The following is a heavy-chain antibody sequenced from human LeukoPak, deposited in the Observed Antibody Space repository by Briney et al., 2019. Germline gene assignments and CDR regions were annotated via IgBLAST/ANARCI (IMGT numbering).Heavy chain of an antibody. CDR2: IKQDGSEK. D-gene: IGHD3-16*02. CDR1: GYSISSGYY. J-gene: IGHJ4*02. Sequence: LTCTVSGYSISSGYYWGWIRQPPGKGLEWVANIKQDGSEKYYVDSVKGRFTISRDNAKNSLYLQMNSLRAEDTAVYYCARAPIMITFGGVIEYYFDYWGQGTLVTVSS. CDR3: ARAPIMITFGGVIEYYFDY. V-gene: IGHV3-7*01.